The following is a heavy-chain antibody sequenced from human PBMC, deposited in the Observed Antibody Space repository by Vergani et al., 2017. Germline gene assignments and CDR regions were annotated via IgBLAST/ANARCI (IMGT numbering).Heavy chain of an antibody. J-gene: IGHJ4*02. Sequence: QLQLQESGPGLVKPSETLSLTCTVSGGSISSSSYYWGGIRQPPGKGLEWIGSIYYSGSTYYNPSRKSRVTISVDTSKNQFSLKLSSVTAADTAVYYCVRRPWPYSSGWYYFDYWGQGTLVTVSS. D-gene: IGHD6-19*01. V-gene: IGHV4-39*01. CDR2: IYYSGST. CDR3: VRRPWPYSSGWYYFDY. CDR1: GGSISSSSYY.